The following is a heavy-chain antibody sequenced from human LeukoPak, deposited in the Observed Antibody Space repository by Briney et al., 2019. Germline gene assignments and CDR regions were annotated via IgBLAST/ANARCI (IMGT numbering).Heavy chain of an antibody. CDR2: ISGSDGGT. Sequence: TGGSLRLSCAASGFPFSTYAMSWVRQAPAKGLEWVSFISGSDGGTSYADSVKGRFTISRDNSKNTLYLQMNSLRAEDTAVYYCAKDDSYDSSGYHDPFGDYWGQGTLVTVSS. CDR3: AKDDSYDSSGYHDPFGDY. D-gene: IGHD3-22*01. CDR1: GFPFSTYA. V-gene: IGHV3-23*01. J-gene: IGHJ4*02.